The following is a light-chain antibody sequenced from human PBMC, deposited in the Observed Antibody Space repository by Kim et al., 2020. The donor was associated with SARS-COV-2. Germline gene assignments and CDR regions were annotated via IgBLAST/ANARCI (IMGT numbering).Light chain of an antibody. Sequence: SSELPQDPAVSVALGQTVKIKCQGDSLRSYYASWYQQKPGQAPILVIYDKNSRPSGIPDRFSGSSSGNTASLTITGAQAEDEADYYCNSRDSSGNHLGVFGGGTKLSVL. CDR2: DKN. V-gene: IGLV3-19*01. J-gene: IGLJ2*01. CDR1: SLRSYY. CDR3: NSRDSSGNHLGV.